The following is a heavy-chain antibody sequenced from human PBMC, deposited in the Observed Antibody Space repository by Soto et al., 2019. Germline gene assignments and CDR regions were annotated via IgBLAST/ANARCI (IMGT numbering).Heavy chain of an antibody. CDR3: ARVNGXSYGLVRSLGQYNWFDP. V-gene: IGHV1-2*02. Sequence: ASVKVSCKVSGYTFTGYYMHWVRQAPGQGLEWMGWINPNSGGTNYAQKFQGRVTMTRDTSISTAYMELSRLRSDDTAVYYCARVNGXSYGLVRSLGQYNWFDPWGQGTLVTVSS. CDR1: GYTFTGYY. D-gene: IGHD5-18*01. J-gene: IGHJ5*02. CDR2: INPNSGGT.